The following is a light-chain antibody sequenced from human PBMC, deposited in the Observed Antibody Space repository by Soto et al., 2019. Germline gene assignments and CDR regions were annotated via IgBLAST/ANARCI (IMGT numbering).Light chain of an antibody. J-gene: IGKJ2*01. V-gene: IGKV1-5*03. CDR3: QQYKIYST. CDR1: QSISNW. CDR2: QAS. Sequence: DIQMTQSPSTLSASVGDRVTITCRASQSISNWLAWYQQKPGKAPTFLVYQASSLQSGVPSRFSGSGSGTEFTLTITNLQPNDFATYYCQQYKIYSTFGPGTKVDVK.